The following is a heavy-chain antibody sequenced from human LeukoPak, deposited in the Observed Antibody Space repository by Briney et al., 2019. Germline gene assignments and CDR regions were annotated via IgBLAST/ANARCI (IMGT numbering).Heavy chain of an antibody. CDR1: GYTFTSYG. CDR3: AKYYYDSSGYYAFDY. V-gene: IGHV1-18*01. CDR2: SSAYNGNT. Sequence: APGKVSGKAPGYTFTSYGISWVGQAPGKGLGWMGWSSAYNGNTNYAQKLQGRVTMTTDTSTSTAYVELRSLRSDDTAVYYCAKYYYDSSGYYAFDYWGQGTLVTVSS. D-gene: IGHD3-22*01. J-gene: IGHJ4*02.